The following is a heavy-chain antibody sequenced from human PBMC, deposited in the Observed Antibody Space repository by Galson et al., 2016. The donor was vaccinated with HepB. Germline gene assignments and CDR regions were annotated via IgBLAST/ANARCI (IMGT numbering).Heavy chain of an antibody. CDR2: ISPNSGDT. CDR3: ARINAAALDALDV. D-gene: IGHD6-25*01. V-gene: IGHV1-2*02. Sequence: VKVSCKASGYLFTDYYIHWVRQAPGQGLEWMGWISPNSGDTNYAQKFRGRVTLTRDTSITTSFLELDSLRSDDTATFYCARINAAALDALDVWGQGTTVTVSS. CDR1: GYLFTDYY. J-gene: IGHJ3*01.